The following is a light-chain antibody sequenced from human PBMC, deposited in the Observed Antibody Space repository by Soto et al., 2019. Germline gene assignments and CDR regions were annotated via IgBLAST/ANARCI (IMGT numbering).Light chain of an antibody. V-gene: IGKV1-5*01. CDR1: QSVSGW. CDR2: DAS. Sequence: DIQMTQSPSTLSASVGDTVTVTCRASQSVSGWLAWYQQKPGEAPKLLIYDASALQRGVPSRLSGSGSGTKFTLTIASLQPDDFATYYCQKYETFSGTFGPGTKVDI. J-gene: IGKJ1*01. CDR3: QKYETFSGT.